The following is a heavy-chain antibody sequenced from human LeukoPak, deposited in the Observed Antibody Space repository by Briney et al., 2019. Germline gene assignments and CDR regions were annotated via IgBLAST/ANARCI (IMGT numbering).Heavy chain of an antibody. Sequence: GGSLRLSCEASGFTFSTFWVTWVRQAPGRGLEWVANIHPDGSEKYYVGSGKGRFTISRDNAKNSLYLQMNSLRAEDTAVYYCARGGTTKVTYWGQGTLVTASS. CDR1: GFTFSTFW. CDR3: ARGGTTKVTY. J-gene: IGHJ4*02. CDR2: IHPDGSEK. V-gene: IGHV3-7*04. D-gene: IGHD2-21*02.